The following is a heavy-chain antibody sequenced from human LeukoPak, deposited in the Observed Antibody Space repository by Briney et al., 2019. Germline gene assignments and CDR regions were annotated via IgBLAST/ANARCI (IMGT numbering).Heavy chain of an antibody. CDR3: ARDRSPGYYYMDV. D-gene: IGHD3-10*01. V-gene: IGHV4-39*07. CDR2: VYSENT. CDR1: GDSISSSSFF. J-gene: IGHJ6*03. Sequence: NPSETLSLTCTVSGDSISSSSFFWGWIRQPPGKGLEWIGAVYSENTYYNPSLKSRVSISVDTSKNQFSLKLSSVTAADTAVYYCARDRSPGYYYMDVWGKGTTVTVSS.